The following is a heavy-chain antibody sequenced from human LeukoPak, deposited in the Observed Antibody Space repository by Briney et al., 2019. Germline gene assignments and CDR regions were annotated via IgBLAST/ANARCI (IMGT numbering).Heavy chain of an antibody. J-gene: IGHJ4*02. V-gene: IGHV3-30-3*01. D-gene: IGHD3-22*01. CDR3: ASPEFNYYDSSDYTGAFDY. CDR1: GFTFSSYA. CDR2: ISYDGSNK. Sequence: GRSLRLSCAASGFTFSSYAMHWVRQAPGKGLEWVAVISYDGSNKYYADSVKGRFTISRDNSKNTLYLQMNSLRAEDTAVYYCASPEFNYYDSSDYTGAFDYWGQGTLVTVSS.